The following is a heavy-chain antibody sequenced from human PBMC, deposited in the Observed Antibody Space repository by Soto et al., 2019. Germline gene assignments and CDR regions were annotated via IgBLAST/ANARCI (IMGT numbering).Heavy chain of an antibody. CDR3: AARSYYYDSSGYSDY. D-gene: IGHD3-22*01. V-gene: IGHV4-30-2*01. J-gene: IGHJ4*02. CDR1: GGSVSSGGYS. CDR2: IYHSGST. Sequence: QLQLQESGSGLVKPSQTLSLTCAVSGGSVSSGGYSWSWIRQPPGKGLEWIGYIYHSGSTYYNPSLKSRVTISVDRSKNQFSLKLSSVTAADTAVYYCAARSYYYDSSGYSDYWGQGTLVTVSS.